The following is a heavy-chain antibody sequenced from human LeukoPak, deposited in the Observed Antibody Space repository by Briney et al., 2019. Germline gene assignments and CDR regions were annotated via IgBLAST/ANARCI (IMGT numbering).Heavy chain of an antibody. CDR2: ISGSGGST. D-gene: IGHD2-15*01. Sequence: GGCLRLSCIGTGFSFSSDAMGWVRQAPGKVLEWVSGISGSGGSTYYADSVKGRFTISRDNSKNTLYLQMNSLRVEDTAVYYCAKDRGRTWVQVANWGQGTLVTVSS. CDR3: AKDRGRTWVQVAN. V-gene: IGHV3-23*01. CDR1: GFSFSSDA. J-gene: IGHJ4*02.